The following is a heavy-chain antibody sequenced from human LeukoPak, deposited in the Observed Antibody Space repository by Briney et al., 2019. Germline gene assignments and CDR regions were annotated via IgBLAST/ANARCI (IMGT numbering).Heavy chain of an antibody. CDR2: ISSSSSYI. Sequence: PGGSLRLSCAASGFTFSSYSMNWVRQAPGKGLEWVSSISSSSSYIYYADSVKGRFTISRDNAKNSLCLQMSSLRAEDTAVYYCARAGILWFGELVSSYYYGMDVWGQGTTVTVSS. D-gene: IGHD3-10*01. V-gene: IGHV3-21*01. CDR1: GFTFSSYS. CDR3: ARAGILWFGELVSSYYYGMDV. J-gene: IGHJ6*02.